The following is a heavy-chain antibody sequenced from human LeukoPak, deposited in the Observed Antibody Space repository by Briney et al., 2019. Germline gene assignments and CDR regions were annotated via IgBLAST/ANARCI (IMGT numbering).Heavy chain of an antibody. CDR2: ISSNGGST. Sequence: GGSLRLSCSASGFTFGSYAMHWVRQAPGKGLEYVSAISSNGGSTYYADSVKGRFTISRDNSKNTLYLQMSSLRAEDTAVYYCVKDTHYGDYLLVNWGQGTLVTVSS. CDR1: GFTFGSYA. D-gene: IGHD4-17*01. J-gene: IGHJ4*02. CDR3: VKDTHYGDYLLVN. V-gene: IGHV3-64D*06.